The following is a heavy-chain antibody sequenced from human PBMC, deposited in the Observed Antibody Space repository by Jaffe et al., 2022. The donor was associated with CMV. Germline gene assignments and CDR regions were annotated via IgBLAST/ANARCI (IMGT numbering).Heavy chain of an antibody. CDR1: GGTFSSYA. CDR2: IIPILGIA. CDR3: ARDLSIKGHYYDSSGYLGSDY. J-gene: IGHJ4*02. V-gene: IGHV1-69*09. Sequence: QVQLVQSGAEVKKPGSSVKVSCKASGGTFSSYAISWVRQAPGQGLEWMGRIIPILGIANYAQKFQGRVTITADKSTSTAYMELSSLRSEDTAVYYCARDLSIKGHYYDSSGYLGSDYWGQGTLVTVSS. D-gene: IGHD3-22*01.